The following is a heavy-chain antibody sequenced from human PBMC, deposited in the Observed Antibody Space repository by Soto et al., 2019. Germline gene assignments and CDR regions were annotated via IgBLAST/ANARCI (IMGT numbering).Heavy chain of an antibody. CDR1: GYTFTRYN. CDR3: ASVRGRGSEYFFDY. V-gene: IGHV1-46*01. J-gene: IGHJ4*02. Sequence: ASVKVSCKASGYTFTRYNVHWVRQAPGQGLEWMAIINPSGGTTYYVQKFEGRVTLTTDTSTSTVYMELSSLRSDDTAVYYCASVRGRGSEYFFDYSGPATLVTVSS. CDR2: INPSGGTT. D-gene: IGHD2-15*01.